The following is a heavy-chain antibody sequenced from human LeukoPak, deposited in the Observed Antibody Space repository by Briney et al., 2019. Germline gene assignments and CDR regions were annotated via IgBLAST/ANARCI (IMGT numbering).Heavy chain of an antibody. V-gene: IGHV1-24*01. D-gene: IGHD2-2*01. CDR1: GYTLTELS. Sequence: EASVKVSCKVSGYTLTELSMHWVRQAPGKGLEWMGGFDPEDGETIYAQKFQGRVTITTGESTSTAYMELSSLRSEDTAVYYCASGDLGYCSSTSCSNPPYYYYMDVWGKGTTVTVSS. CDR3: ASGDLGYCSSTSCSNPPYYYYMDV. CDR2: FDPEDGET. J-gene: IGHJ6*03.